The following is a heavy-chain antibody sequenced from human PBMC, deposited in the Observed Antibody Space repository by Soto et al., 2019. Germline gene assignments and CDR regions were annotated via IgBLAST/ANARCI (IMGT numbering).Heavy chain of an antibody. CDR2: IYYSGST. D-gene: IGHD3-10*01. CDR1: GGSISSYY. CDR3: ARELFGRSVWFDP. V-gene: IGHV4-59*01. J-gene: IGHJ5*02. Sequence: SETLSLTCTVSGGSISSYYWSWIRQPPGKGLEWIGYIYYSGSTNYNPSLKSRVTISVDTSKNQFSLKLSSLTAADTAVYYCARELFGRSVWFDPWGQGTLVTVSS.